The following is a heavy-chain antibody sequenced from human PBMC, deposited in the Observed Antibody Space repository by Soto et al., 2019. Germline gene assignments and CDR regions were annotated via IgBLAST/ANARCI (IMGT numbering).Heavy chain of an antibody. CDR2: IYHSGST. CDR3: ARVPGA. V-gene: IGHV4-30-2*01. Sequence: SDTLSLTCAVSGGSISSGGYSWSWILQPPGKGLEWIGYIYHSGSTYYNPSLKSRVTISVDRSKNQFSLKLSSVTAADTAVYYCARVPGAWGQGTLVTVSS. J-gene: IGHJ5*02. CDR1: GGSISSGGYS.